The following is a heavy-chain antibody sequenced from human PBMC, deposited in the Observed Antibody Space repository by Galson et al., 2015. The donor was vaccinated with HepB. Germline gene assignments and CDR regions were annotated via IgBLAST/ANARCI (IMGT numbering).Heavy chain of an antibody. CDR1: GFTFSSYW. D-gene: IGHD3-3*01. CDR2: IKQDGSEK. J-gene: IGHJ6*01. V-gene: IGHV3-7*03. Sequence: SLRLSCAASGFTFSSYWMSWVRQAPRKRLEWVANIKQDGSEKYYVDSVKGRFTISRDNAKNSLYLQINSLRAEETAVYYCARAPPITIFGVVTLYGMDVLGQGTTVTVFS. CDR3: ARAPPITIFGVVTLYGMDV.